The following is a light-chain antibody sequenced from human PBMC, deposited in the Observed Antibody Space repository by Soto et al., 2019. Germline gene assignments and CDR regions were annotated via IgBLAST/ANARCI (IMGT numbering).Light chain of an antibody. CDR2: GAS. J-gene: IGKJ4*01. V-gene: IGKV3-20*01. CDR1: QSVSTTY. CDR3: HQYGSSPFT. Sequence: EIVLTQSPGTLSLSPGERATLSCRASQSVSTTYLGWYQQKPGQAPRLLIYGASSRATGIPDRFSGSGSGTEFTLTISRLEPEDFAVYYCHQYGSSPFTSGGGTKVDIK.